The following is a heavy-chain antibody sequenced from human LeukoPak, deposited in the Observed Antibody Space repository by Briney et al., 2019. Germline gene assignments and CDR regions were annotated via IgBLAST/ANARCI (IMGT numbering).Heavy chain of an antibody. CDR1: GGSISSGDYY. CDR3: ARDIVATIGWFDY. D-gene: IGHD5-12*01. J-gene: IGHJ4*02. CDR2: IYYSGST. V-gene: IGHV4-30-4*01. Sequence: TSATLSLTCSVSGGSISSGDYYWSWIRQPPGKGLEWIGYIYYSGSTYYNPSLKSRVTISVDTSKNQFSLKLSSVTAADTAVYYCARDIVATIGWFDYWGQGTLVTVSS.